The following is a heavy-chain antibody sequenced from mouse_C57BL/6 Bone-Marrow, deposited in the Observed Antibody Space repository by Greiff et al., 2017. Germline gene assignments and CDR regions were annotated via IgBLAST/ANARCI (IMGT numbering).Heavy chain of an antibody. CDR1: GYTFTDYY. CDR2: IYPGSGNT. D-gene: IGHD1-1*01. CDR3: ARRGHYGSSWGFAY. J-gene: IGHJ3*01. V-gene: IGHV1-76*01. Sequence: VQLQQSGAELVRPGASVKLSCKASGYTFTDYYINWVKQRPGQGLEWIARIYPGSGNTYYNEKFKGKATLTAEKSSSTAYMQLSSLTSEDSAVYFCARRGHYGSSWGFAYWGQGTLVTVSA.